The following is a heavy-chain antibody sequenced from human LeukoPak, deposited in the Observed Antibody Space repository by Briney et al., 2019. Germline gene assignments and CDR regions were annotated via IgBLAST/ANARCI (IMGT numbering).Heavy chain of an antibody. J-gene: IGHJ4*02. CDR1: GFTFSNFL. V-gene: IGHV3-23*01. D-gene: IGHD1-26*01. CDR3: AKKGATTGDFDY. CDR2: ISGSGGDT. Sequence: GGSLRLSCAASGFTFSNFLMTWVRQAPGKGPEWVSAISGSGGDTYYADSVKGRSTISRDNSKNTLYLQMNSLRAEDTAVYYCAKKGATTGDFDYWGQGTLVTVSS.